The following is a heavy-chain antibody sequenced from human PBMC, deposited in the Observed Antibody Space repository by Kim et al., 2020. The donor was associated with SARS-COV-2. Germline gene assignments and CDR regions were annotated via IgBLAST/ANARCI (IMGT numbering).Heavy chain of an antibody. CDR1: GYGLSELA. D-gene: IGHD6-6*01. CDR3: ATPRAEWQLVPGPFNF. J-gene: IGHJ3*01. V-gene: IGHV1-24*01. CDR2: FDPENDGT. Sequence: ASVKVSCKVSGYGLSELAIHWVRQAPGRGLEWLGGFDPENDGTIYAQKFQGRLTMTEDTSTDTAYMELRGLRFEDTAVYYCATPRAEWQLVPGPFNFWG.